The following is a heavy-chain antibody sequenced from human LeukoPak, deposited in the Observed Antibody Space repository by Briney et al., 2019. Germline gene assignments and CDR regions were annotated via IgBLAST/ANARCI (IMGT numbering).Heavy chain of an antibody. Sequence: SETLSLTCTVSGASISSYYWSWIRQPPGKGLEWIGYISYSGSTNYNPSLKRRVTISADTSKNQVSLTLSSVTAADTAVYYCARHPELYFFDYWGQGTLVTVSS. J-gene: IGHJ4*02. CDR1: GASISSYY. CDR3: ARHPELYFFDY. D-gene: IGHD3-10*01. CDR2: ISYSGST. V-gene: IGHV4-59*08.